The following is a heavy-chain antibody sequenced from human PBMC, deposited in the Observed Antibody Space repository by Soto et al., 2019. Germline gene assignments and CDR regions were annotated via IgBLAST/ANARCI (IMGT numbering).Heavy chain of an antibody. CDR1: GGSISSYY. CDR2: IYYSGST. CDR3: ARDRGTDCSGGSCYPGWDDAFDI. D-gene: IGHD2-15*01. Sequence: SETLSLTCTVSGGSISSYYWSWIRQPPGKGLEWVGYIYYSGSTNYNPSLKSRVTISVDTSKNQFSLKLSSVTAADTAVYYCARDRGTDCSGGSCYPGWDDAFDIWGQGTMVTVSS. J-gene: IGHJ3*02. V-gene: IGHV4-59*01.